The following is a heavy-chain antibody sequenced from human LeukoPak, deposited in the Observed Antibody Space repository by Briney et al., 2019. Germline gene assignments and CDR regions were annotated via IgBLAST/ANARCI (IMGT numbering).Heavy chain of an antibody. CDR2: IYYSGST. CDR3: AREYCSGGSCLGVYFDY. J-gene: IGHJ4*02. CDR1: GGSISSYY. Sequence: SETLSLTCTVSGGSISSYYWSWIRQPPGKGLEWIGYIYYSGSTNYNPSLKSRVTISVDRSKNQFSLKLSSVTAADTAVYYCAREYCSGGSCLGVYFDYWGQGTLVTVSS. D-gene: IGHD2-15*01. V-gene: IGHV4-59*12.